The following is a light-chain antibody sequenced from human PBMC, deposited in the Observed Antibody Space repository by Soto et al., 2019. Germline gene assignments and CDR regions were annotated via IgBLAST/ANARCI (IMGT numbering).Light chain of an antibody. CDR2: GAS. V-gene: IGKV3-15*01. CDR1: QSVSSN. J-gene: IGKJ2*01. CDR3: HQYYNWTT. Sequence: EVGMTQSPATLSVSPEERATLSCRASQSVSSNLGWCQKRPGQAPSLLIEGASSRATGIPARFSGSGSGTEFTLTITSLQYAAFEVDDRHQYYNWTTFGHGALLQ.